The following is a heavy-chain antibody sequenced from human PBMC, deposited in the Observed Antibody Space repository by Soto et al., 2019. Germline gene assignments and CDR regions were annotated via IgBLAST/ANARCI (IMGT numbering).Heavy chain of an antibody. D-gene: IGHD6-13*01. J-gene: IGHJ6*02. CDR3: AREPGSYSRTDGLMDV. CDR1: GFTFSSFT. V-gene: IGHV3-21*01. CDR2: IDTSSTYM. Sequence: EVQLVESGGGLVKPGGSLRLSCAASGFTFSSFTMNWVRQAPGKGLEWVSSIDTSSTYMFYADSVTGRFTISRDNAKKSGYLQMNSLRAEDTAVYYCAREPGSYSRTDGLMDVWGQGTTVTVSS.